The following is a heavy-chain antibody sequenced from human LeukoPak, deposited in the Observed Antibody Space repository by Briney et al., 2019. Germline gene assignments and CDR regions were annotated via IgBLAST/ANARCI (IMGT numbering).Heavy chain of an antibody. CDR2: IIPILGIA. Sequence: SVKVSCKASGGTFISYAISWVRQAPGQGLEWMGRIIPILGIANYAQKFQGRVTITADKSTSTAYMELSSLRSEDTAVYYCARGVDTAMVEVYYFDYWGQGTLVTVSS. CDR1: GGTFISYA. J-gene: IGHJ4*02. V-gene: IGHV1-69*04. CDR3: ARGVDTAMVEVYYFDY. D-gene: IGHD5-18*01.